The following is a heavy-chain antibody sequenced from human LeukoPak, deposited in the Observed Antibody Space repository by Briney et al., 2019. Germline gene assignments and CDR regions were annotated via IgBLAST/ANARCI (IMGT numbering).Heavy chain of an antibody. CDR1: GGSIISADHY. D-gene: IGHD3-3*01. Sequence: PSQTLSLTCTVSGGSIISADHYWSWIRQPPGKGLEWIGYIFYSGSTYYNPSLKSRLTISVDTSKNQFSLKLSSVTAADTAVYYCARQGLYDFWSANYYYGMDVWGQGTTVTVSS. J-gene: IGHJ6*02. V-gene: IGHV4-30-4*01. CDR3: ARQGLYDFWSANYYYGMDV. CDR2: IFYSGST.